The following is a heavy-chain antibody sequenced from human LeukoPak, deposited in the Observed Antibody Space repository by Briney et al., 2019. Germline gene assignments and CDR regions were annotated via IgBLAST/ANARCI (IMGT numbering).Heavy chain of an antibody. D-gene: IGHD5-18*01. CDR3: ARVDTAMDIHFDY. Sequence: SETLSLTCTVSGVSVSSSSYYWGWIRQPPGKGLEWIGSIYYSGSTYYNPSLKGRVTISVDTSKNQFSLKLSSVTAADTAVYYCARVDTAMDIHFDYWGQGTLVTVSS. CDR1: GVSVSSSSYY. V-gene: IGHV4-39*01. J-gene: IGHJ4*02. CDR2: IYYSGST.